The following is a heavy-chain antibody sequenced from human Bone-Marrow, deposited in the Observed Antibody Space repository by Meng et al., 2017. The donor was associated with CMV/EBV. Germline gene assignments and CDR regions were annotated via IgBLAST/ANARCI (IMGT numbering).Heavy chain of an antibody. CDR3: VRGRIRDRDGYYVFWSGYQYYYHGMDV. J-gene: IGHJ6*02. D-gene: IGHD3-3*01. CDR1: GLTFSSYA. Sequence: GGSLRLSCAASGLTFSSYAMSWVRQAPGKGLEWVSIIYSGGSSTYYVDSVKGRFTISRDDPKNTLYLQMNSLRAEDTAVYYCVRGRIRDRDGYYVFWSGYQYYYHGMDVWGQGTTVTFSS. CDR2: IYSGGSST. V-gene: IGHV3-23*03.